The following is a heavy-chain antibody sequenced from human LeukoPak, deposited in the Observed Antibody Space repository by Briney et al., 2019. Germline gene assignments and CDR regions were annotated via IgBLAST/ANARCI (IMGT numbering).Heavy chain of an antibody. D-gene: IGHD3-10*01. Sequence: SETLSLTCTVSGGSISSSSYYWGWIRQPPGKGLEWIGSIYYSRSTYYNPSPKSRVTISVDTSKNQFSLKLSSVTAADTAVYYCARHYCGSGSYYDYWGQGTLVTVSS. CDR3: ARHYCGSGSYYDY. CDR1: GGSISSSSYY. J-gene: IGHJ4*02. V-gene: IGHV4-39*07. CDR2: IYYSRST.